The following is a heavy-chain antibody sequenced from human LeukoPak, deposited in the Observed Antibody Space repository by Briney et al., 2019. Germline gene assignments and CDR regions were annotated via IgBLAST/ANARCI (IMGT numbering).Heavy chain of an antibody. CDR2: ISGSGGST. CDR3: AKDSSGWYGGFDY. Sequence: GGSLRLSCAASAFTFSSYAMSWVRQAPGKGLEWVSAISGSGGSTYYADSVKSRFTISRDNSKNTLYLQMNSLRAEDTAVYYCAKDSSGWYGGFDYWGQGTLVTVSS. D-gene: IGHD6-19*01. J-gene: IGHJ4*02. CDR1: AFTFSSYA. V-gene: IGHV3-23*01.